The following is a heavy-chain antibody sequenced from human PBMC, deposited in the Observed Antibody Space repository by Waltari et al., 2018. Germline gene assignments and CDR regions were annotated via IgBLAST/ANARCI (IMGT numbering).Heavy chain of an antibody. CDR2: IYTSGST. V-gene: IGHV4-4*07. D-gene: IGHD3-10*01. CDR3: ARDEGYYGSGSYPSFDY. J-gene: IGHJ4*02. Sequence: QVQLQESGPGLVKPSETLSLTCTVSGGSISSYYWSWIRQPAGKGLEWIGRIYTSGSTNYNPSLKSRVTMSVDTSKNQFSLKLSSVTAADTAVYYCARDEGYYGSGSYPSFDYWGQGTLVTVSS. CDR1: GGSISSYY.